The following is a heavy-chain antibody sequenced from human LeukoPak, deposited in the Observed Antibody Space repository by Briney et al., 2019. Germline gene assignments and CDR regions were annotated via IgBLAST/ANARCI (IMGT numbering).Heavy chain of an antibody. D-gene: IGHD3-10*01. CDR2: ISTYNGNT. V-gene: IGHV1-18*01. CDR1: GYTFTNYG. CDR3: ARDLGFGTSYGMDV. J-gene: IGHJ6*02. Sequence: ASVKVSCKASGYTFTNYGISWVRQAPGQGLEWMGWISTYNGNTNYAQKLQGRVTMTTDTSTSTAYMELRSLRSDGTAVYYCARDLGFGTSYGMDVWGQGTTVTVSS.